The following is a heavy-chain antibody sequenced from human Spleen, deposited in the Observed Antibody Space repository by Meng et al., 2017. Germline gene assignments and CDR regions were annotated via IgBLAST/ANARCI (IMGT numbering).Heavy chain of an antibody. CDR1: GFTFSSYA. CDR2: ISYDGSNK. J-gene: IGHJ4*02. D-gene: IGHD6-19*01. CDR3: ARAGAGYNSGWLDY. Sequence: GESLKISCAASGFTFSSYAMHWVRQAPGKGLEWVAVISYDGSNKYYADSVKGRFTISRDNSKNTLYLQMNSLRAEDTAVYYCARAGAGYNSGWLDYWGQGTLVTVSS. V-gene: IGHV3-30*01.